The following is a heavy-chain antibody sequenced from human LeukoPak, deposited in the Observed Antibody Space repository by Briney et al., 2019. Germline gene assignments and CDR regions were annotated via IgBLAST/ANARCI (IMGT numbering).Heavy chain of an antibody. V-gene: IGHV4-59*08. J-gene: IGHJ5*02. CDR1: GGSISSYY. D-gene: IGHD3-10*01. CDR2: IYYSGST. CDR3: ARFRLTNWFDP. Sequence: SETLSLTCIVSGGSISSYYWSWIRQPPGKGLEWIGYIYYSGSTNYNPSLKSRVTISVDTSKNQFSLKLSSVTAADTAVYYCARFRLTNWFDPWGQGTLVTVSS.